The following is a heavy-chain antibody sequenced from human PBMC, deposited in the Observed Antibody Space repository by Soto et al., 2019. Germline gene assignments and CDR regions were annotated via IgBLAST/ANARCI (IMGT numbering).Heavy chain of an antibody. CDR1: GFTFSTYG. J-gene: IGHJ4*02. CDR3: ERDRVGSSQTYDY. V-gene: IGHV3-33*01. CDR2: IWYDGSNK. D-gene: IGHD6-6*01. Sequence: GVSLRLSRAASGFTFSTYGVHWYRQAPGKGLEWVAVIWYDGSNKYYAGSVKGRFTISGDNSKNTLYLQMNRLCAEDKAVYYWERDRVGSSQTYDYWGQGTPATVAS.